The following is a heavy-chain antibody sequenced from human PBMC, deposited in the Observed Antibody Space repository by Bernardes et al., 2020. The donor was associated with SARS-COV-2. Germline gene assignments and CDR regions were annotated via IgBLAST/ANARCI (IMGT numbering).Heavy chain of an antibody. CDR2: INSDGSNT. V-gene: IGHV3-74*01. CDR3: VRAGTTKRNAMDV. Sequence: GGSLRLSCAASGLTLSGHWMHWVRQVPGKGLVWVSRINSDGSNTGYADTVKDRFTISRDNAKHTLYLQMNSLRGEDTAVYYCVRAGTTKRNAMDVWGQGTTVTVSS. D-gene: IGHD2-8*01. CDR1: GLTLSGHW. J-gene: IGHJ6*02.